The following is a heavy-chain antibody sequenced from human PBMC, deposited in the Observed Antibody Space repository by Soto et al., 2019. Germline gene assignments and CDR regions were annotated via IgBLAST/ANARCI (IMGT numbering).Heavy chain of an antibody. CDR2: MSYSGST. V-gene: IGHV4-30-4*01. CDR3: ARRGTNYDILTGYYTGYYFDY. D-gene: IGHD3-9*01. Sequence: SQTLSLTCTVSGGSISSDDYYWSWIRQPPGKGLEWIGFMSYSGSTSYNPSLKSRVTISVDTSKNQFSLKLSSVTAADTAVYYCARRGTNYDILTGYYTGYYFDYWGQGTLVTVSS. CDR1: GGSISSDDYY. J-gene: IGHJ4*02.